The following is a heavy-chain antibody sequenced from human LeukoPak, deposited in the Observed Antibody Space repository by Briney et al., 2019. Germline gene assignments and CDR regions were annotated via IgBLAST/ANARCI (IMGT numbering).Heavy chain of an antibody. CDR1: GFTLSSYS. CDR3: AKDRSAPHMLWNAFDI. D-gene: IGHD2-8*01. CDR2: ISSSSSNI. Sequence: GGTLSLSRAASGFTLSSYSMNWVRQAPGQGREGVSSISSSSSNIYYARSVQGRFTISRDNAKNSLYLQMNSLRAEDTAMYYCAKDRSAPHMLWNAFDIWGQGTMVTVSS. V-gene: IGHV3-21*01. J-gene: IGHJ3*02.